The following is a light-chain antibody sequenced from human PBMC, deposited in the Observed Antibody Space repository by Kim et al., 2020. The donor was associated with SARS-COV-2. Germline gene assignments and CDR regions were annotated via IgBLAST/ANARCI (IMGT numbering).Light chain of an antibody. CDR1: NLGSTT. Sequence: SVALVPSARITCGGNNLGSTTVHWYHQNPGQAPVLCIYSDSTRPSGIPERFSGSNSGNTATLSISRAQAGDEADYYSQVWDSSTWVFGGGTQLTVL. V-gene: IGLV3-9*01. CDR3: QVWDSSTWV. CDR2: SDS. J-gene: IGLJ3*02.